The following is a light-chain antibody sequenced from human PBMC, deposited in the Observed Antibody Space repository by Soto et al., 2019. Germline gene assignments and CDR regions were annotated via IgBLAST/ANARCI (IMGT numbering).Light chain of an antibody. Sequence: QSALTQPASVTESPGQSITISCTGTSSDVGGYNYVSWYQQHPGKAPKPMIYEVSNRPSEVSNRFSGSKSGNTASLTISGLQAEDEGNYYCSSYTSGSTLVVFGGWTKLTVL. CDR1: SSDVGGYNY. V-gene: IGLV2-14*01. CDR2: EVS. J-gene: IGLJ2*01. CDR3: SSYTSGSTLVV.